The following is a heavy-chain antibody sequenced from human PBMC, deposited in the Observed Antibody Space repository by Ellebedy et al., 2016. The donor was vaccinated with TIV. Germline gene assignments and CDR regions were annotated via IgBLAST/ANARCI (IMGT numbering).Heavy chain of an antibody. CDR3: ARGQLVVGY. J-gene: IGHJ4*02. CDR2: IYRSGST. Sequence: MPSETLSLTCTVSGGSISPYYWGWIRQPPGKGLEWIGSIYRSGSTYYNPSLKSRVTISVDTSKNQFSLKLSAVTAADTAVYYCARGQLVVGYWGQGTLVTVSS. V-gene: IGHV4-38-2*02. D-gene: IGHD6-13*01. CDR1: GGSISPYY.